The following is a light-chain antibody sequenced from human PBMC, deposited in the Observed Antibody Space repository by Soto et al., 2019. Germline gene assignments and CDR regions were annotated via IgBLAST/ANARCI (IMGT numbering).Light chain of an antibody. CDR1: QSVNSR. CDR2: GAS. CDR3: QHYGRSPIT. Sequence: EIVFTQYPGTLSFSPGERATLSCRASQSVNSRLAWYQHKPGQAPRLLISGASSRATGIPDRFSGSGSATDFTLTISRLEPEDFALYYCQHYGRSPITFGQGTRLEIK. V-gene: IGKV3-20*01. J-gene: IGKJ5*01.